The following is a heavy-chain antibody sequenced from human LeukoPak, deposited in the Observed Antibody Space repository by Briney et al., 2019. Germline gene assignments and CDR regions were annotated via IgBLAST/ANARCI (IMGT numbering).Heavy chain of an antibody. CDR1: GYTFASYG. Sequence: ASVKVSWKASGYTFASYGISWVRQAPGQGLEWMGWISAYNGNTNYAQKLQGRVTMTTDTSTSTAYMELRSLRSDDTAVYYCARFYCSSTSCYVYFDYWGQGTLVTVSS. J-gene: IGHJ4*02. V-gene: IGHV1-18*01. D-gene: IGHD2-2*01. CDR3: ARFYCSSTSCYVYFDY. CDR2: ISAYNGNT.